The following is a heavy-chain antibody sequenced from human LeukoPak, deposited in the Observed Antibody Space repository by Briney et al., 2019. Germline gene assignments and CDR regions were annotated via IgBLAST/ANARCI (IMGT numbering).Heavy chain of an antibody. CDR2: INVGGTKI. J-gene: IGHJ4*02. Sequence: GGSLRLSCAASGFTLSSYSINWVRQAPGKGLEWVSYINVGGTKIYYADSVKGRFTISRDNSKNTLYLQMNSLRAEDTAVYYCAKRASGSGTSLYYFDYWGQGTLVTVSS. CDR1: GFTLSSYS. CDR3: AKRASGSGTSLYYFDY. D-gene: IGHD3-10*01. V-gene: IGHV3-48*01.